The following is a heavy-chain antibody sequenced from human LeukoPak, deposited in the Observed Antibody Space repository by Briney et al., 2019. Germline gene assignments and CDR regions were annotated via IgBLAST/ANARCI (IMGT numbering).Heavy chain of an antibody. CDR1: GGSFSGYY. CDR2: INHSGST. V-gene: IGHV4-34*01. J-gene: IGHJ4*02. Sequence: PSETLSLTCAVYGGSFSGYYWSWIRQPPGKELEWIGEINHSGSTNYNPSLKSRVTISVDTSKNQFSLKLSSVTAADTAVYYCARGRGYSGSYDFDYWGQGTLVTVSS. D-gene: IGHD1-26*01. CDR3: ARGRGYSGSYDFDY.